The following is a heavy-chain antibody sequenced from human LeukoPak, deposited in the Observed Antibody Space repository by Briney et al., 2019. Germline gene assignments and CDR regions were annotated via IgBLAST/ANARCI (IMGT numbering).Heavy chain of an antibody. V-gene: IGHV4-38-2*02. D-gene: IGHD5-24*01. J-gene: IGHJ6*03. CDR1: GYSISSGYY. CDR2: IYHSGST. Sequence: SETLSLTCTVSGYSISSGYYWGWIRQPPGKGLEWIGSIYHSGSTYYNPSLKSRVTISVDTSKNQFSLKLSSVTAADTAVYYCARAVRDGYNYEYYYYYMDVWGKGTTVTVSS. CDR3: ARAVRDGYNYEYYYYYMDV.